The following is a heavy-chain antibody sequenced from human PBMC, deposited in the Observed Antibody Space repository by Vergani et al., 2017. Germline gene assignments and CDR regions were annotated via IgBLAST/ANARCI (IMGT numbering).Heavy chain of an antibody. Sequence: QVQLQESGPGLVKPSQTLSLTCTVSGGSISSGDYYWSWIRQPPGKGLEWIGYIYYSGSTNYNPSLKSRVTISVDTSKNQFSLKLSSVTAADTAVYYCARVYVAAAGGRWDYYYYYMDVWGKGTTVTVSS. CDR3: ARVYVAAAGGRWDYYYYYMDV. D-gene: IGHD6-13*01. V-gene: IGHV4-61*08. J-gene: IGHJ6*03. CDR1: GGSISSGDYY. CDR2: IYYSGST.